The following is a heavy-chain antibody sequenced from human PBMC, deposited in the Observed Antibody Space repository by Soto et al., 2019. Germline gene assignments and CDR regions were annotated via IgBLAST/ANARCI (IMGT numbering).Heavy chain of an antibody. J-gene: IGHJ4*02. D-gene: IGHD1-26*01. Sequence: QVQLVQSGAEVKKPGASVKVSCKASGYTFTNFGISWVRQAPGQGLESMGWISAYNGNTNYAENFPGRVTMTTDTSTSTAYMELRSLRADDTAVYYCARGETPIDYWGQGTLVTVSS. CDR3: ARGETPIDY. V-gene: IGHV1-18*01. CDR2: ISAYNGNT. CDR1: GYTFTNFG.